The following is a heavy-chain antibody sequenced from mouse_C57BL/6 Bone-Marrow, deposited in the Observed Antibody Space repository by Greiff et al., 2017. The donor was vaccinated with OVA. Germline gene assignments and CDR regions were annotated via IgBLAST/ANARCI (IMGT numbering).Heavy chain of an antibody. Sequence: EVMLVESGGGLVQPGGSLSLSCAASGFTFTDYYMSWVRQPPGQALEWLGFIRNKANGYTTEYSASVKGRFTISRDNSQSILYLQMNARGAEDRATYYCTRLRRLPHYAMDDWGKGASVTVSS. CDR1: GFTFTDYY. J-gene: IGHJ4*01. D-gene: IGHD1-2*01. V-gene: IGHV7-3*01. CDR2: IRNKANGYTT. CDR3: TRLRRLPHYAMDD.